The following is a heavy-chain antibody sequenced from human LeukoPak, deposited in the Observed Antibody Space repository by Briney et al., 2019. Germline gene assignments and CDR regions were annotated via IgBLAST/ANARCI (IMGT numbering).Heavy chain of an antibody. Sequence: GGSLRLSCAASGFVFSASYMSWVRKAPGKGLEWVATIKPDGSEKYHVNSVSGRFTISRDNTNDSLFLQMNSLRVDDTAVYYCVRGGTYWTVSWGQGTLVNVS. CDR2: IKPDGSEK. CDR1: GFVFSASY. J-gene: IGHJ5*01. V-gene: IGHV3-7*01. CDR3: VRGGTYWTVS.